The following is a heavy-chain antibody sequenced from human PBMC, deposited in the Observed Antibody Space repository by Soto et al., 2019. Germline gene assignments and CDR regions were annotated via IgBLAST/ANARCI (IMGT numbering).Heavy chain of an antibody. CDR2: ISSSSSTI. Sequence: EVQLVESGGGLVQPGGSLRLSCAASGFTFSSYSMNWVRQAPGKGLEWVSYISSSSSTIYYADSVKGRFTISRDNAKNSLYLQMNSLRAEDTAVYYCARDLRRYDILTGGYFDYWGQGTLVTVSS. CDR3: ARDLRRYDILTGGYFDY. CDR1: GFTFSSYS. V-gene: IGHV3-48*01. D-gene: IGHD3-9*01. J-gene: IGHJ4*02.